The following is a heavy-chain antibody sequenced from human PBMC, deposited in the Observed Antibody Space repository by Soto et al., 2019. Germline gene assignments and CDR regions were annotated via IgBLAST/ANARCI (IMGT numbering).Heavy chain of an antibody. CDR1: GFTVSSNY. Sequence: EVQLVESGGGLIQPGGSLRLSCAASGFTVSSNYMSWVRQAPGKGLEWVSVIYSGGSTYYADSVKGRFTISRDNSKKPLYLQMNSLRAEDTAVYYCARAPFTMMANDYWGQGTLVTVSS. CDR2: IYSGGST. CDR3: ARAPFTMMANDY. D-gene: IGHD3-22*01. V-gene: IGHV3-53*01. J-gene: IGHJ4*02.